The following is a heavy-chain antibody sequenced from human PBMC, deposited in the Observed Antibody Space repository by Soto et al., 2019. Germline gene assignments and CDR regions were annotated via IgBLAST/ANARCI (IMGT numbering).Heavy chain of an antibody. J-gene: IGHJ6*02. Sequence: QVELAQSGAEVKKPGASVKISCKTSGYDFIAYALHWVRQAPGQRPEWMGWINAANGDTKYSQKFQGRVTTTAATSASTGYLEMRSLKSDDTAVYYCTIFHSHGMDVWGQGTNVTVSS. CDR3: TIFHSHGMDV. CDR2: INAANGDT. CDR1: GYDFIAYA. D-gene: IGHD3-3*01. V-gene: IGHV1-3*01.